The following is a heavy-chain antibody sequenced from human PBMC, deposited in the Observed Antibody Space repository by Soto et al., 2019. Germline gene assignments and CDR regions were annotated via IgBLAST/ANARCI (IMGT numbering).Heavy chain of an antibody. CDR3: ARKGDITTFRVDIDSGIGY. CDR2: VRGDGSST. CDR1: GFTFSGDW. D-gene: IGHD3-3*01. J-gene: IGHJ4*02. Sequence: PGGSLRLSCEASGFTFSGDWMHGVRQVSGKALVWVSRVRGDGSSTTYADSGKGRFTITRDNAKNTLYLQMNSLRAEDTGVYYCARKGDITTFRVDIDSGIGYWGQGTLVTVSS. V-gene: IGHV3-74*01.